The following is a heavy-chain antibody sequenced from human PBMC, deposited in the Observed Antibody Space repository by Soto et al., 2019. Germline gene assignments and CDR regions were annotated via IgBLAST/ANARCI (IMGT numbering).Heavy chain of an antibody. J-gene: IGHJ4*02. D-gene: IGHD3-3*01. CDR3: ADGGEWSFNFEY. CDR2: IGAGGHST. CDR1: GFTFSSFG. V-gene: IGHV3-23*01. Sequence: EVQLLESGGGLVQPGGSLRLSCAASGFTFSSFGMSWVRQAPGKGLEWVSTIGAGGHSTYYADSVRGRFTVSRDNSKNTMYLQLNNLRVEDKALYYCADGGEWSFNFEYWGQGTLVTVSS.